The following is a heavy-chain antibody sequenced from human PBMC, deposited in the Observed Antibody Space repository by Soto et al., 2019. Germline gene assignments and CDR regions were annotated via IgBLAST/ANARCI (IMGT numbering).Heavy chain of an antibody. Sequence: VAVISYDGSNKDYVGSVKGRFTITRDNSKNILYLQMNSLRPEDTAVYYCAKHGGSEWLGFDYSGQGTLVTVSS. J-gene: IGHJ4*02. CDR3: AKHGGSEWLGFDY. D-gene: IGHD3-3*01. CDR2: ISYDGSNK. V-gene: IGHV3-30*18.